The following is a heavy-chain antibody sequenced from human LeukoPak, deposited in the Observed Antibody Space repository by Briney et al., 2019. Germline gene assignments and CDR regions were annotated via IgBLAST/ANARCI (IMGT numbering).Heavy chain of an antibody. D-gene: IGHD6-13*01. CDR3: ARGYSSSKSWGSRGPGY. CDR1: GFTFSSYG. Sequence: PGGSLRLSCAASGFTFSSYGMHWVRQAPGKGLEWVAVIWYDGGNKYYADSVKGRFTISRDNSKNTLYLQMNSLRAEDTAVYYCARGYSSSKSWGSRGPGYWGQGTLVTVSS. CDR2: IWYDGGNK. V-gene: IGHV3-33*01. J-gene: IGHJ4*02.